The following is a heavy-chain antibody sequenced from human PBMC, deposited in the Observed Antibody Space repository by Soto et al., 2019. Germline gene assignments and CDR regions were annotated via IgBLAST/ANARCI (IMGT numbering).Heavy chain of an antibody. J-gene: IGHJ6*02. CDR1: GGSFSGYY. Sequence: NPWETLSLTCAVSGGSFSGYYWGWVRQPPGKGLEWVGEINYSGSTNYNPSLKRRVTISVDTSKNQVSLKVTSVTAADTAMYYCARRNYFYALDVWGQGTTVTVSS. V-gene: IGHV4-34*01. CDR2: INYSGST. CDR3: ARRNYFYALDV.